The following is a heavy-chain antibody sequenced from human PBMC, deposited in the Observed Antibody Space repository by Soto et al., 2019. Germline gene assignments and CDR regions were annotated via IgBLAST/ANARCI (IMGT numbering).Heavy chain of an antibody. J-gene: IGHJ4*02. CDR2: IIPILGIA. Sequence: QVQLVQSGAEVEKAGTSVKVSCKASRGTLSSYTISWVRQAPGQGLEWMERIIPILGIANYAQKFQGRVTITADKSTSTAYMELSSLRSEDTAVYYCARGGSYCSGGSCYSRFAYWGQGTLVTVPS. CDR3: ARGGSYCSGGSCYSRFAY. V-gene: IGHV1-69*02. D-gene: IGHD2-15*01. CDR1: RGTLSSYT.